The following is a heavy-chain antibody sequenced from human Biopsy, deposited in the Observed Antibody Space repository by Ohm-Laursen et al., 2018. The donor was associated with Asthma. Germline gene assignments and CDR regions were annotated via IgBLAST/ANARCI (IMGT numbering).Heavy chain of an antibody. Sequence: SLRLSCTASGFTFHNYVMHWVRQAPGKGLEWVAGIFFDGSNKYYADSVKGRFTISRDNAKNSLYLQMNSLRAEDTAVYYCVRDGPELPTELDYWGPGTLVTVSS. CDR3: VRDGPELPTELDY. CDR2: IFFDGSNK. D-gene: IGHD1-14*01. J-gene: IGHJ4*02. CDR1: GFTFHNYV. V-gene: IGHV3-30-3*01.